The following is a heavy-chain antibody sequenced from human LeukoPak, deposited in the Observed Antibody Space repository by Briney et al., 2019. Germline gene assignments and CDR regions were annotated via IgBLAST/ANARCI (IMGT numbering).Heavy chain of an antibody. V-gene: IGHV1-18*01. CDR2: ISAYNGNT. D-gene: IGHD6-19*01. CDR1: GYTFTSYG. Sequence: ASVKVSCKASGYTFTSYGISWARQAPGQGLEWMGWISAYNGNTNYAQKLQGRVTMTTDTSTSTAYMELRSLRSDDTAVYYCAHASSGWYRLDYWGQGTLVTVSS. J-gene: IGHJ4*02. CDR3: AHASSGWYRLDY.